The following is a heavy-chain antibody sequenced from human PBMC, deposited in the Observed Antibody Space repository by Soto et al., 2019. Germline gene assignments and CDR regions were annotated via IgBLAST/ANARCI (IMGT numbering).Heavy chain of an antibody. D-gene: IGHD6-13*01. V-gene: IGHV4-31*03. J-gene: IGHJ5*02. CDR1: GGSISSGCYY. CDR3: ARSPGIAAAGSYNWFDP. CDR2: IYYSGST. Sequence: SETLSLTCTVSGGSISSGCYYWSWISQHPGKGLEWIGYIYYSGSTYYNPSLKSRVTISVDTSKNQFSLKLSSVTAADTAVYYCARSPGIAAAGSYNWFDPWGQGTLVTVSS.